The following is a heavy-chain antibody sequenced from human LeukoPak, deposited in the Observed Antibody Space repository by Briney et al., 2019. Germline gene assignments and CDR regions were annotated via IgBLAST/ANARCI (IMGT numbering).Heavy chain of an antibody. Sequence: ASVKVSCKASGYTCTSYGISWVRQAPGQRLEWMGWISTYNGNTNYDKKLQGRVTMTTDTSTSTAYMELRSVRSDDTAVYYCARDRVYGSGAVDYWGQGTLVTVSS. CDR2: ISTYNGNT. CDR1: GYTCTSYG. J-gene: IGHJ4*02. V-gene: IGHV1-18*01. D-gene: IGHD3-10*01. CDR3: ARDRVYGSGAVDY.